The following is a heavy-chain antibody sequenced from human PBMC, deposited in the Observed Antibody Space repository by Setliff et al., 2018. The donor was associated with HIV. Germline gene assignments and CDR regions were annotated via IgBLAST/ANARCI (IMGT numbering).Heavy chain of an antibody. Sequence: GESLKISCKGSGCRFSSYWIGWVRQMPGKGLGWMGIIHPGDSDVKYSPSFQSQVTISADKSISTAYVQWSSLEASDTAMYYCASPGYCTSPDCMNVFNFWGHGTMVTVSS. CDR3: ASPGYCTSPDCMNVFNF. J-gene: IGHJ3*01. V-gene: IGHV5-51*01. D-gene: IGHD2-8*01. CDR2: IHPGDSDV. CDR1: GCRFSSYW.